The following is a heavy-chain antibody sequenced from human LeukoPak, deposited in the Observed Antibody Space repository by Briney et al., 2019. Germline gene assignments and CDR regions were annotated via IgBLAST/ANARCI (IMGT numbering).Heavy chain of an antibody. CDR1: GGSISSYY. D-gene: IGHD6-19*01. CDR2: IYTSGST. Sequence: SETLSLTCTVSGGSISSYYWSWIRQPAGKGLDWIGHIYTSGSTNYNPCLKSRVTMSVDTSKNQFSLKLSSVTAADTGVYYCAREGPLNSGWQDYWGKGTLVTVSS. J-gene: IGHJ4*02. CDR3: AREGPLNSGWQDY. V-gene: IGHV4-4*07.